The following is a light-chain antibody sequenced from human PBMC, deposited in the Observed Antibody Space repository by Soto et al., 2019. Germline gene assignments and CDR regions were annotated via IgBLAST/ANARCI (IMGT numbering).Light chain of an antibody. CDR2: GAS. J-gene: IGKJ1*01. V-gene: IGKV3-15*01. Sequence: EIVLTQSPATLSSSPGERATLSCRASQSVSSNLAWYQQKPGQAPRLLISGASTRATGIPARFSGSGSGTEFTLTITSLQSEDFAIYYCQQYNTWPRTFGQGTKVDIK. CDR3: QQYNTWPRT. CDR1: QSVSSN.